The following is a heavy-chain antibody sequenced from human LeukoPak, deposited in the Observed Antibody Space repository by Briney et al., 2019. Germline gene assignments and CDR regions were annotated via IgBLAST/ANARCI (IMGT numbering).Heavy chain of an antibody. V-gene: IGHV4-39*01. J-gene: IGHJ5*02. D-gene: IGHD3-10*01. CDR2: IYYRGST. CDR3: ARPPIFSGMGSQLWFDP. Sequence: SETLSLTCTVSSGSISSSSYYWGWIRQSPGRGLEWIGSIYYRGSTFYKPSLKGRVTISVDTSKNQFSLKLSSVAAADTAVYYCARPPIFSGMGSQLWFDPWGQGTLVTVSS. CDR1: SGSISSSSYY.